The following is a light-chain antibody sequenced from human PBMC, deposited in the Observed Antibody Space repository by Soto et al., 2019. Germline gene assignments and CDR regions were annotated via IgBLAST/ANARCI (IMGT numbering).Light chain of an antibody. V-gene: IGKV3D-20*02. CDR3: QQRSNWPPTWT. CDR2: GAS. Sequence: EIVLTQSPGTLSLSPGERATLSCRASQSVSNNYLAWYQQKPGQAPRLLIYGASNRATGIPDRFSVSGSGTDFTLTISSLEPEDFAVYYCQQRSNWPPTWTFGQGTKVDIK. J-gene: IGKJ1*01. CDR1: QSVSNNY.